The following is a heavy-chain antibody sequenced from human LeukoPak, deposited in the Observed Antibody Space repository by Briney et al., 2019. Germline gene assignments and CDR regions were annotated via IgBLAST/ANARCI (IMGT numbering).Heavy chain of an antibody. J-gene: IGHJ6*03. CDR2: IIDTGST. V-gene: IGHV4-34*12. Sequence: PSETLSLTCAVYGGSFSGYYWTWIRQPPGKGLEWIGEIIDTGSTKYNSSLKSRVTISVDTSKNQFSLSLDSVTAADTAVYYCARDYYYMDVWGKGTTVTISS. CDR1: GGSFSGYY. CDR3: ARDYYYMDV.